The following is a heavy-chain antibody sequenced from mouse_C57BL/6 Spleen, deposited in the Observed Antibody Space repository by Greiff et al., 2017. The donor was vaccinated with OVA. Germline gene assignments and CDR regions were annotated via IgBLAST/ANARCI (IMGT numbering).Heavy chain of an antibody. D-gene: IGHD2-10*02. CDR1: GYTFTSYW. Sequence: QVQLQQPGAELVMPGASVKLSCKASGYTFTSYWMHWVKQRPGQGLEWIGEIDPSDSYTNYNQKFKGKSTLTVAKSSSTAYMQLSSLTSEESAVYYCASLYGGFGYWGQGTLVTVSA. V-gene: IGHV1-69*01. CDR3: ASLYGGFGY. CDR2: IDPSDSYT. J-gene: IGHJ3*01.